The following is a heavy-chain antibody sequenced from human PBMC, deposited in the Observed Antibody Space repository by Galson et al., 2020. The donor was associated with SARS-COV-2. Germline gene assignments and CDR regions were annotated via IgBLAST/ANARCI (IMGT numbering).Heavy chain of an antibody. CDR2: ISSSGSTI. Sequence: SLKISCAASGFTFSDYYMSWIRQAPGKGLEWVSYISSSGSTIYYADSVKGRFTISRDNAKNSLYLQMNSLRAEDTAVYYCARAGGPPYYYYYMDVWGKGTKVNVSS. CDR3: ARAGGPPYYYYYMDV. V-gene: IGHV3-11*01. CDR1: GFTFSDYY. D-gene: IGHD3-10*01. J-gene: IGHJ6*03.